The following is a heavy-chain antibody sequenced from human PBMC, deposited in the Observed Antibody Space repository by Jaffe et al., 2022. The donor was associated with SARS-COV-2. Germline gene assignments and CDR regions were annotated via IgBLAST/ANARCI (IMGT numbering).Heavy chain of an antibody. D-gene: IGHD3-3*01. J-gene: IGHJ4*02. V-gene: IGHV3-33*01. CDR2: IWYDGSNK. CDR3: ARETRITIFGVVSLDY. Sequence: QVQLVESGGGVVQPGRSLRLSCAASGFTFSSYGMHWVRQAPGKGLEWVAVIWYDGSNKYYADSVKGRFTISRDNSKNTLYLQMNSLRAEDTAVYYCARETRITIFGVVSLDYWGQGTLVTVSS. CDR1: GFTFSSYG.